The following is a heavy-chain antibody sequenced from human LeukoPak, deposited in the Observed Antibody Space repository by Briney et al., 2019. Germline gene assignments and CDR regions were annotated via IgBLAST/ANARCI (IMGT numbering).Heavy chain of an antibody. J-gene: IGHJ4*02. V-gene: IGHV4-59*01. CDR1: GGSISSYY. Sequence: SETLSLTCTVSGGSISSYYWSWLRQPPGKGLEWLGYIYYSGGTNYNPSLKSRVTISLDTSKNQFSLKLISVTAADTAVYYCARGVGSGYTDYWGQGALVTVSS. D-gene: IGHD3-22*01. CDR3: ARGVGSGYTDY. CDR2: IYYSGGT.